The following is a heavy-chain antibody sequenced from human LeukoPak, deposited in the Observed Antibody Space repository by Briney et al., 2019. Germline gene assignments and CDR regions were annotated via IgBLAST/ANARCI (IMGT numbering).Heavy chain of an antibody. D-gene: IGHD2-15*01. J-gene: IGHJ4*02. Sequence: GGSLRPSCAASAFTFSNYAMSWVRQAPGRGLGWISAISTDGGNTYYADSVKGRFTISRDKSTNTAHLQMNSLRAEYTAVYHCARQIGYCSDGSCYFDFWGQGTLVTVSS. CDR2: ISTDGGNT. V-gene: IGHV3-23*01. CDR1: AFTFSNYA. CDR3: ARQIGYCSDGSCYFDF.